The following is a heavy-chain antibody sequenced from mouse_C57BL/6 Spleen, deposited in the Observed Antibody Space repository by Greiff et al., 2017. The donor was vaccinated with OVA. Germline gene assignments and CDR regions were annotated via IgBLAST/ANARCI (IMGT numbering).Heavy chain of an antibody. CDR3: ARRRGITTAGYFDY. Sequence: VKLMESGPELVKPGASVKLSCKASGYTFTSYDINWVKQRPGQGLEWIGWIYPRDGSTKYNEKFKGKATLTVDTSSSTAYMELHSLTSEDSAVYFCARRRGITTAGYFDYWGQGTTLTVSS. D-gene: IGHD1-1*01. CDR1: GYTFTSYD. V-gene: IGHV1-85*01. CDR2: IYPRDGST. J-gene: IGHJ2*01.